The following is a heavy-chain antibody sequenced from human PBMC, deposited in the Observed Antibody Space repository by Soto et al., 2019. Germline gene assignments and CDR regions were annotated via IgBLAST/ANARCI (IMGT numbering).Heavy chain of an antibody. CDR1: GISFSNYD. Sequence: GGALRVSCAASGISFSNYDMSWVRQAPGKGLEWVSTISAGGGRTYYADSVKGRFTFSRDNSKNTFSLLMTSLRAEDTAVYYCAKLLHYGDFGHFWGQGTLVTVSS. J-gene: IGHJ4*02. CDR3: AKLLHYGDFGHF. V-gene: IGHV3-23*01. D-gene: IGHD4-17*01. CDR2: ISAGGGRT.